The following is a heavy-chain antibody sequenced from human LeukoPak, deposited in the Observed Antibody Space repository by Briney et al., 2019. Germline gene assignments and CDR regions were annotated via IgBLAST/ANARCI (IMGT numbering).Heavy chain of an antibody. V-gene: IGHV3-23*01. CDR3: AKDGSEGYSSSWRYYYYYYGMDV. CDR2: ISVSGGT. CDR1: GSASTFSSYA. J-gene: IGHJ6*02. Sequence: GGSLRLSCADSGSASTFSSYAMSWVRQAPGKGLEWVSAISVSGGTYYADSVKGRFTISRDKSRNTLYLQMNSPRAEDTAVYYCAKDGSEGYSSSWRYYYYYYGMDVWGQGTTVTVSS. D-gene: IGHD6-13*01.